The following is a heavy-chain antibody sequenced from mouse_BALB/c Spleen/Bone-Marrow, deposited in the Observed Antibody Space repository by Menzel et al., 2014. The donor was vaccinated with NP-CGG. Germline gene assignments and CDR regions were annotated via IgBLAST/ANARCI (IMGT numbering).Heavy chain of an antibody. J-gene: IGHJ3*01. V-gene: IGHV1-12*01. CDR2: IYPGSGGT. CDR3: ARSGRQAWFPY. D-gene: IGHD2-12*01. Sequence: SGAELVRSGASVKMSCKASGYTFTSYNMHWVKQTPGQGLEWIGYIYPGSGGTNYNQKFKGKATLTADTSSSTAYMQITSLTSEDSAVYFCARSGRQAWFPYWGQGTLVTVSA. CDR1: GYTFTSYN.